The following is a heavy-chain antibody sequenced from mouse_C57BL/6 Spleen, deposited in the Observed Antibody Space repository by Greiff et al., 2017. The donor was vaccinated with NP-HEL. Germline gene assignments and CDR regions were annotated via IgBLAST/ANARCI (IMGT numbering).Heavy chain of an antibody. CDR2: IRSKSSNYAT. CDR1: GFTFNTYA. D-gene: IGHD2-1*01. CDR3: VRPLYGNPDWYFDV. J-gene: IGHJ1*03. Sequence: EVQRVESGGGLVQPKGSLKLSCAASGFTFNTYAMHWVRQAPGKGLEWVARIRSKSSNYATYYADSVKDRFTISRDDSQSMLYLQMNNLKTEDTAMYYCVRPLYGNPDWYFDVWGTGTTVTVSS. V-gene: IGHV10-3*01.